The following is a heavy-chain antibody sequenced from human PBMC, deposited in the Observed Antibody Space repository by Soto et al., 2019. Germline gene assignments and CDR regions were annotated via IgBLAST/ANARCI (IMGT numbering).Heavy chain of an antibody. J-gene: IGHJ1*01. V-gene: IGHV4-30-4*01. CDR3: ARAWDL. CDR1: GVAVSRDDL. Sequence: SETLSLTCTVAGVAVSRDDLWIWIRQPPGKGLEWIGHISYSGCPYYHPSLRSRLSISVDTSKNQISLKVKSVTAAATAVYYCARAWDLWDQGTLVTVSS. D-gene: IGHD1-26*01. CDR2: ISYSGCP.